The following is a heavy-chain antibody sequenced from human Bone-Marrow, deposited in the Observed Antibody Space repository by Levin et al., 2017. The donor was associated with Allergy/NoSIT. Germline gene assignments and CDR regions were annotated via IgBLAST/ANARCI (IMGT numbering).Heavy chain of an antibody. Sequence: GESLKISCKASGYTFTDHYIHWVRQAPGQGLEWMGRITPDNGGTNYAQKFQDRVTMTRDTSISPAYMALRRLTSDDPAVYYCARDVVATIYGYYDYLDVWGEGTTVTVSS. J-gene: IGHJ6*03. D-gene: IGHD5-12*01. V-gene: IGHV1-2*06. CDR3: ARDVVATIYGYYDYLDV. CDR2: ITPDNGGT. CDR1: GYTFTDHY.